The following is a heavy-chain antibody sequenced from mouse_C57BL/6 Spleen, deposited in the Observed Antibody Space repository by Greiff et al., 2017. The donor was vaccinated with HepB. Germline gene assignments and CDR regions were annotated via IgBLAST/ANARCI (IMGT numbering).Heavy chain of an antibody. J-gene: IGHJ2*01. CDR1: GYTFTSYW. V-gene: IGHV1-50*01. CDR3: ARGNARADY. Sequence: QVQLQQPGAELVKPGASVKLSCKASGYTFTSYWMQWVKQRPGQGLEWIGEIDPSDSYTNYNQKFKGKATLTVDTSSSTAYMQLSSLTSEDSAVYYCARGNARADYWGQGTTLTVSS. D-gene: IGHD3-1*01. CDR2: IDPSDSYT.